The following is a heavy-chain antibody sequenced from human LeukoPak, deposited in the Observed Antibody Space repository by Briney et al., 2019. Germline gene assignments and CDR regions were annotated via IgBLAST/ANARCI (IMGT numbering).Heavy chain of an antibody. CDR1: GFTFSSYT. CDR2: ISPSGAFV. J-gene: IGHJ4*02. CDR3: ARDFTGESGYSGY. D-gene: IGHD5-12*01. V-gene: IGHV3-21*01. Sequence: GGSLRLSCAASGFTFSSYTMNWVRQAPGKGLEWVSSISPSGAFVWHADSVKGRFTISRDAATYSVYLQMNSLRADDTAVYYCARDFTGESGYSGYWGRGTLVTVSP.